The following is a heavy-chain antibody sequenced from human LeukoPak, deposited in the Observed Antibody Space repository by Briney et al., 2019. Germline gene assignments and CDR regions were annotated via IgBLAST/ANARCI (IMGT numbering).Heavy chain of an antibody. J-gene: IGHJ2*01. CDR2: ISGDGSDT. CDR3: ARWTPTYADHYYWYFDL. CDR1: GFTFSGFS. Sequence: PGGSLRLTCAASGFTFSGFSMHWARQAPGKGLVWVSHISGDGSDTKYADSVKGRFTISRDNAKSTMYLQMNSLRAEDTAVYYCARWTPTYADHYYWYFDLWGRGTLVTVSA. V-gene: IGHV3-74*03. D-gene: IGHD3-16*01.